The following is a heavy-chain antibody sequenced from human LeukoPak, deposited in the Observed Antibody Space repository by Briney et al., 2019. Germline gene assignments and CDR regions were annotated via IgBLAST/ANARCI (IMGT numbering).Heavy chain of an antibody. CDR2: ISAYNGNT. Sequence: ASVKVSCKASGYTFTSYGISWVRQAPGQGLEWMGWISAYNGNTNYAQKLQGRVTITRDTSASTAYMELSSLRSEDTAVYYCARRAGSYFADAFDIWGQGTMVTVSS. CDR1: GYTFTSYG. J-gene: IGHJ3*02. V-gene: IGHV1-18*01. CDR3: ARRAGSYFADAFDI. D-gene: IGHD1-26*01.